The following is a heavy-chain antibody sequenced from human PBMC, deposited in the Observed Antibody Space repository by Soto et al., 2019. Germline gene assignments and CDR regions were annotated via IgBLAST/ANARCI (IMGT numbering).Heavy chain of an antibody. CDR2: MNPNSGNT. CDR1: GYTFTSYD. V-gene: IGHV1-8*01. D-gene: IGHD3-10*01. J-gene: IGHJ5*02. CDR3: ASEPFGDDTGNWFDP. Sequence: ASVKVSCKASGYTFTSYDINWVRQATGQGLEWMGWMNPNSGNTGYAQKFQGRVTMTRNTSISTAYMELSSLRSEDTAVYYCASEPFGDDTGNWFDPCGQGTLVTVSS.